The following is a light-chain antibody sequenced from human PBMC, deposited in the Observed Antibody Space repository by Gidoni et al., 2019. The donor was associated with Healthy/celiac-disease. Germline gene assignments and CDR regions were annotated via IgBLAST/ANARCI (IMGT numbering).Light chain of an antibody. J-gene: IGKJ4*01. CDR1: QDISNY. Sequence: DIQMTQSPSSLSAAVGDRGTITCQPSQDISNYLNWYQQKPGKAPKLLIYDACDLETGVTSRFSGSGSETDFTFTIISLQPEDIETYYCQQYDNLPIFGGGTKVEIK. V-gene: IGKV1-33*01. CDR2: DAC. CDR3: QQYDNLPI.